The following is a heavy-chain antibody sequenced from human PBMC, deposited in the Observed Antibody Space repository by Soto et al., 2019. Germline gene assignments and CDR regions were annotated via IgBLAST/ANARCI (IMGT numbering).Heavy chain of an antibody. J-gene: IGHJ6*02. V-gene: IGHV4-34*01. Sequence: QVQLQQWGAGLLKPSETLSLTCAVYGGSFSGYYWSWIRQPPGKGLEWIGEINHSGSTNYNPSLKSRVTISVDTSKNQFSLKLSSVTAADTAVYYCARGFTYYYDSSGYLHLYYYYGMDVWGQGTTVTVSS. CDR3: ARGFTYYYDSSGYLHLYYYYGMDV. CDR2: INHSGST. D-gene: IGHD3-22*01. CDR1: GGSFSGYY.